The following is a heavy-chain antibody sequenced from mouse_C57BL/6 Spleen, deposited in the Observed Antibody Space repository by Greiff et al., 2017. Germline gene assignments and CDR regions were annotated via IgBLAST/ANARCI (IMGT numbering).Heavy chain of an antibody. Sequence: EVQLVESEGGLVQPGSSMKLSCTASGFTFSDYYMAWVRQVPEKGLEWVANINYDGSSTYYLDSLKSRFIISRDNAKNILYLQMSSLKSEDTATYYCARDDYDGVAYWGQGTLVTVSA. CDR2: INYDGSST. V-gene: IGHV5-16*01. CDR1: GFTFSDYY. CDR3: ARDDYDGVAY. D-gene: IGHD2-4*01. J-gene: IGHJ3*01.